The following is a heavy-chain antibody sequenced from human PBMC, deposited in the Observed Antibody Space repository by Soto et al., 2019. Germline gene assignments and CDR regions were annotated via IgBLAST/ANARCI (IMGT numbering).Heavy chain of an antibody. Sequence: PGGSLRLSCAASGFTFSSYGMHWVRQAPGKGLEWVAVIWYDGGNKYYADSVKGRFTISRDNSKNTLYLQMNSLRAEDTAVYYCARGKYRERMDVWGQGTTVTVS. D-gene: IGHD2-2*01. CDR2: IWYDGGNK. CDR3: ARGKYRERMDV. J-gene: IGHJ6*02. CDR1: GFTFSSYG. V-gene: IGHV3-33*01.